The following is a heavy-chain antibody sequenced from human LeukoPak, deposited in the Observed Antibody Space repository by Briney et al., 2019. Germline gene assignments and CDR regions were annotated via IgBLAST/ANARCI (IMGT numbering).Heavy chain of an antibody. Sequence: ASVKVSCKASGYTFTSYYMHWVRQAPGQGLGWMGIINPSGGSTSYAQKFQGRVTMTRDTSTSTVYMELSSLRSEDTAVFYCARDHYCSSTSCYYRVEAYFDYWGQGTLVTVSS. CDR2: INPSGGST. CDR3: ARDHYCSSTSCYYRVEAYFDY. V-gene: IGHV1-46*01. D-gene: IGHD2-2*01. J-gene: IGHJ4*02. CDR1: GYTFTSYY.